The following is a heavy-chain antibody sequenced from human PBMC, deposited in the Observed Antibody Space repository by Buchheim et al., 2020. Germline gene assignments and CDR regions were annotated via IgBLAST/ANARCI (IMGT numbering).Heavy chain of an antibody. CDR1: GFTFSSYG. D-gene: IGHD6-19*01. CDR3: AKLGTVAGNFDY. J-gene: IGHJ4*02. V-gene: IGHV3-30*18. CDR2: ISYDGSNK. Sequence: QVQLVESGGGVVQPGRSLRLSCAASGFTFSSYGMHWVRQAPGKGLEWVAVISYDGSNKYYADSVKGRFTISRDNSKNTLYLQMNSLRAEDTAVYYCAKLGTVAGNFDYWGQGTL.